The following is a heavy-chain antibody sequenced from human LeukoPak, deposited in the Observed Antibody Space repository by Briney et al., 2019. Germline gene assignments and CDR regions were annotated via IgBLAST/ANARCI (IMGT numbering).Heavy chain of an antibody. V-gene: IGHV1-69*06. CDR2: IIPIFGTA. J-gene: IGHJ5*02. CDR1: GGTFSSYA. CDR3: ARDKGDYLDRWFDP. Sequence: SVKVSCKASGGTFSSYAISWVRQAPGQGLEWMGGIIPIFGTANYAQKFQGRVTITADKSTSTAYMELSSLRSEDTAVYYCARDKGDYLDRWFDPWGQGTLVTVSS. D-gene: IGHD4-17*01.